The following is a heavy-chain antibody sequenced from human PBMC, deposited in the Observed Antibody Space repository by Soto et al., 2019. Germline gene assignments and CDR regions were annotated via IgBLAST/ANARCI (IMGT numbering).Heavy chain of an antibody. D-gene: IGHD2-21*01. CDR2: IYYSGNP. V-gene: IGHV4-59*08. CDR3: ARNSPLLENDYYGMAV. J-gene: IGHJ6*02. Sequence: LSLTCTVSGDSISSNYWRWIRQPPGKGLEWIGYIYYSGNPTYNPSFKSRVTMSVDRSKNQFSLRLSSLTAADTAVYYCARNSPLLENDYYGMAVWGQGTTVTVSS. CDR1: GDSISSNY.